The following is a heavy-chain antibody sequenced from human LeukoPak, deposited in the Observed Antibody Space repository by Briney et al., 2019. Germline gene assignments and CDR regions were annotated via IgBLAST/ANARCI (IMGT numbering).Heavy chain of an antibody. CDR2: INSDESDT. CDR1: GFTFSEYW. J-gene: IGHJ4*02. D-gene: IGHD1-7*01. Sequence: GGSLRLSCAASGFTFSEYWMYWVRQAPGKGLVWVSRINSDESDTTYADSVKGRFTISRDNTKNTLYLQMNSLRAEDTAVYYCAKDERNWNYNLASQTYDWGQGTLVTVSS. CDR3: AKDERNWNYNLASQTYD. V-gene: IGHV3-74*01.